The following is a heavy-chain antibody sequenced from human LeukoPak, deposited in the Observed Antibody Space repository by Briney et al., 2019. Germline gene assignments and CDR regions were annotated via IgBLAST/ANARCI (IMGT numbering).Heavy chain of an antibody. D-gene: IGHD2-2*02. CDR2: IYTTGTT. V-gene: IGHV4-4*07. J-gene: IGHJ4*02. Sequence: SETLSLTCTVSSGSIRSYYWGWVRQPPGKGLEWIGRIYTTGTTQYNPSLKSRVTMSVDTSTNQFSLNVGSTTATDTAVYYCGRQGYTASHYFFDYWSQGTLVAVS. CDR1: SGSIRSYY. CDR3: GRQGYTASHYFFDY.